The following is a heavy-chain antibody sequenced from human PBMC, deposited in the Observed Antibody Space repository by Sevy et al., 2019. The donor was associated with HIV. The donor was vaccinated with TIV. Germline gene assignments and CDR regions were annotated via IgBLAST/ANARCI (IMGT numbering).Heavy chain of an antibody. CDR1: GFTFGDYA. CDR2: ISWNSGAL. D-gene: IGHD3-16*01. V-gene: IGHV3-9*01. Sequence: GGSLRLSCAGSGFTFGDYAMHWVRQVPGKGLEWVSGISWNSGALDHADSVKGRFTISRDNSRNTLYLQMQSLRADDTAVYFCARDPHSVPHWGSFDSWGQGTLVTVSS. J-gene: IGHJ4*02. CDR3: ARDPHSVPHWGSFDS.